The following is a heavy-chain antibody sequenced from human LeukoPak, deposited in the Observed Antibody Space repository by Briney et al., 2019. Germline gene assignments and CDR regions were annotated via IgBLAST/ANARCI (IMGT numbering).Heavy chain of an antibody. CDR3: ARDFQGAMAFDI. V-gene: IGHV3-21*04. D-gene: IGHD3-16*01. J-gene: IGHJ3*02. Sequence: GGSLRLSCAASGFTFSSYSMNWVRQAPGKGLEWVSSISSSSSYIYYADSVKGRFTISRDNAKNPLYLQMNSLRAEDTALYHCARDFQGAMAFDIWGQGTMVTVSS. CDR1: GFTFSSYS. CDR2: ISSSSSYI.